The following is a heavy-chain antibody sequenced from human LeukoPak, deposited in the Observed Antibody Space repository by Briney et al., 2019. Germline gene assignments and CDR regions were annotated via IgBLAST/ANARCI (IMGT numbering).Heavy chain of an antibody. D-gene: IGHD3-22*01. J-gene: IGHJ4*02. CDR1: GGSISSGDYY. Sequence: SETLSLTCTVSGGSISSGDYYWSWIRQPPGKGLEWIGYIYYSGSTYYNPSLKSRVTISVDTSKNQFSLKLSSVTAADTAVYYCARAGNSGYYDSSGYYRLDYWGQGTLVTVSS. V-gene: IGHV4-30-4*01. CDR2: IYYSGST. CDR3: ARAGNSGYYDSSGYYRLDY.